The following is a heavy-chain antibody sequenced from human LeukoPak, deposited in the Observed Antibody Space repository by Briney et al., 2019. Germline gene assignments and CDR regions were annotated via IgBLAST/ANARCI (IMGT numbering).Heavy chain of an antibody. D-gene: IGHD6-13*01. CDR3: AKDVTSSWPSALDY. V-gene: IGHV3-9*01. CDR2: ISWNSGTI. J-gene: IGHJ4*02. Sequence: PGRSLRLSCAASGFTFGDYGMHWARQAPGKGLEWVSGISWNSGTIGYADSAKGRFTISRDNAKNSLYLQINSLRTEDTALYYCAKDVTSSWPSALDYWGQGTLVTVSS. CDR1: GFTFGDYG.